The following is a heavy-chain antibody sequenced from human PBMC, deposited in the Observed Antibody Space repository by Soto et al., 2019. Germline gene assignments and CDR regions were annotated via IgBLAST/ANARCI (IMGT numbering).Heavy chain of an antibody. V-gene: IGHV1-69*13. CDR1: GGTFSSYA. J-gene: IGHJ6*02. D-gene: IGHD3-10*01. CDR2: IIPIFGTA. Sequence: GASVKVSCKASGGTFSSYAISWVRQAPGQGLEWMGGIIPIFGTANYAQKFQGRVTITADESTSTAYMELSSLRSEDTAVYYCARVWTSAGRIHPSGGMDVWGQGTTVTVSS. CDR3: ARVWTSAGRIHPSGGMDV.